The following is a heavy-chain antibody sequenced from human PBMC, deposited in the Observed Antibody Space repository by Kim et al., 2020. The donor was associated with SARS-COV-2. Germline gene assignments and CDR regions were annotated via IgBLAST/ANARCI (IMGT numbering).Heavy chain of an antibody. CDR1: GFTFSSDA. Sequence: LSLTCAASGFTFSSDAMNWVRQAPGKGLEWVSVIYSGDSSTYYADSVKGRFTISRDNSKNTLYLQMNSLRAEDTAVYYCAKEGVTPKYYYYYGMDVWGQGTTVTVSS. D-gene: IGHD2-21*02. J-gene: IGHJ6*02. V-gene: IGHV3-23*03. CDR3: AKEGVTPKYYYYYGMDV. CDR2: IYSGDSST.